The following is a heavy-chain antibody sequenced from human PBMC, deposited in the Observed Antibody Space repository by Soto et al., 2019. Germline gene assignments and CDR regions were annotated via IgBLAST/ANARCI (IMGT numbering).Heavy chain of an antibody. D-gene: IGHD3-22*01. Sequence: PETLSLTCTVSGGSISSSTYYWGWMRQPPGKGLEWIASFFIGGNTYYNPSLKSRVTISVDTSKNQFSLKLSSVTAADTAVYYCMLGSGWKDFDYWGQGTLVTVSS. CDR2: FFIGGNT. V-gene: IGHV4-39*01. CDR3: MLGSGWKDFDY. CDR1: GGSISSSTYY. J-gene: IGHJ4*02.